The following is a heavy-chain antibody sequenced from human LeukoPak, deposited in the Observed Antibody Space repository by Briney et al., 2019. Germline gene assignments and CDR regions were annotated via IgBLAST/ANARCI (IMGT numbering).Heavy chain of an antibody. J-gene: IGHJ4*02. CDR1: GYTFTSYY. CDR2: INPSGGST. V-gene: IGHV1-46*01. D-gene: IGHD6-13*01. Sequence: GASVKVSCKACGYTFTSYYMHWVRQAPGQGLEWMGIINPSGGSTSYAQKFQGRVTMTRDTSTSTVYMELSSLRSEDTAVYYCARAEAAAGRVAAPYTNHFDYWGQGTLVTVSS. CDR3: ARAEAAAGRVAAPYTNHFDY.